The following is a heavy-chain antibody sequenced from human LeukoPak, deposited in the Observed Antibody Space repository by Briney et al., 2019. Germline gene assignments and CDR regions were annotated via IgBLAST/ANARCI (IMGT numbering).Heavy chain of an antibody. J-gene: IGHJ6*03. Sequence: SETLSLTCTVSGGSISSSSYYWGWIRQPPGTGLEWIGSIYYSGSTYYNPSLKSRVTISVDTSKNQFSLKLSSVTAADTAVYYCAAQLERRTGYYMDVWGKGTTVTISS. V-gene: IGHV4-39*01. CDR1: GGSISSSSYY. CDR2: IYYSGST. D-gene: IGHD1-1*01. CDR3: AAQLERRTGYYMDV.